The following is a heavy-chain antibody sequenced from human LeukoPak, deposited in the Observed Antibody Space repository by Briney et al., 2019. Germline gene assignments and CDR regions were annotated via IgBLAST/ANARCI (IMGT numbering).Heavy chain of an antibody. CDR1: GDTFRNYA. CDR3: ARSPSPRPYDAFHL. CDR2: IIPFFGTT. Sequence: SVQVSCKASGDTFRNYAISWVRQAPGQGLEWMGMIIPFFGTTNSAQKFQGRVTITTDESTRTTYMEVSSLRSEDTAIYYCARSPSPRPYDAFHLWGQGTMVTVSS. J-gene: IGHJ3*01. V-gene: IGHV1-69*05.